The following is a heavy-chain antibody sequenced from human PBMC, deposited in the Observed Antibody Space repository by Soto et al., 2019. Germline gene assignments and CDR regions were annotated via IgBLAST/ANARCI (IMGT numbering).Heavy chain of an antibody. CDR1: GGSFSGYY. J-gene: IGHJ4*02. D-gene: IGHD6-25*01. Sequence: QVQLQQWGAGLLKPSETLSLTCAVYGGSFSGYYWRWLRQPPGKGLEWFGEINHIGGTNYNPSLKSRVTISVDTSKNQCSLKLSSVTAADTAVYYCARGRKAGYWGQGTLVSVSS. V-gene: IGHV4-34*01. CDR3: ARGRKAGY. CDR2: INHIGGT.